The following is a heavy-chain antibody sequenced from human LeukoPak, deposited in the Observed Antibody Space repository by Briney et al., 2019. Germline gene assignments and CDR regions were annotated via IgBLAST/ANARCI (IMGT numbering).Heavy chain of an antibody. Sequence: GASVKVSCKASGGTFSSYAISWVRQAPGQGLEWMGGIIPIFGTANHAQKFQGRVTITADESTSTAYMELSSLRSEDTAVYYCARVNPNYDFWKRFDPWGQGTLVTVSS. CDR2: IIPIFGTA. D-gene: IGHD3-3*01. J-gene: IGHJ5*02. V-gene: IGHV1-69*13. CDR1: GGTFSSYA. CDR3: ARVNPNYDFWKRFDP.